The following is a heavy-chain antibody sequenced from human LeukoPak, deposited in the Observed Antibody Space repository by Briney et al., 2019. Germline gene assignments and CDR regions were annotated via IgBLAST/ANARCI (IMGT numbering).Heavy chain of an antibody. CDR1: GGSISSGGYY. CDR3: AGLRGRPHAFDI. D-gene: IGHD1-26*01. V-gene: IGHV4-31*03. J-gene: IGHJ3*02. CDR2: IYNSRST. Sequence: SETLSLTCTVSGGSISSGGYYWSWIRQHPGKGLKWTGYIYNSRSTYYNPSLKSRVTISVDTSKNKFSLKLSSVSAADTAVYYCAGLRGRPHAFDIWGQGTVVTVSS.